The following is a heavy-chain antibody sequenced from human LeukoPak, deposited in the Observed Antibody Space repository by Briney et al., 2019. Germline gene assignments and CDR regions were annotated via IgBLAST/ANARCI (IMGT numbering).Heavy chain of an antibody. J-gene: IGHJ4*02. D-gene: IGHD3-3*01. CDR2: ISAYNGNT. CDR1: GYTFTSYG. CDR3: ARYSYYDFRSGYYLRSLPGDFDD. Sequence: ASVKVSCKASGYTFTSYGISWVRQAPGQGLEWMGWISAYNGNTNYAQKLQGRVTMTTDTSTSTAYMELRSLRSDDTAVYYCARYSYYDFRSGYYLRSLPGDFDDWGQGTLVTVSS. V-gene: IGHV1-18*01.